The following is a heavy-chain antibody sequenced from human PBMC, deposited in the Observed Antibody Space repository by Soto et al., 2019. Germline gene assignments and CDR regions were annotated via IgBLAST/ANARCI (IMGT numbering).Heavy chain of an antibody. Sequence: SETLSLTCAVYGGSFSGYYWSWIRQPPGKGLEWIGEINHSGSTNYNPSLKSRVTISVDTSKNQFSLKLSSVTAADTAVYYCARGRWNYFYGMDVWGQGTTVTVSS. J-gene: IGHJ6*02. D-gene: IGHD2-15*01. CDR2: INHSGST. V-gene: IGHV4-34*01. CDR1: GGSFSGYY. CDR3: ARGRWNYFYGMDV.